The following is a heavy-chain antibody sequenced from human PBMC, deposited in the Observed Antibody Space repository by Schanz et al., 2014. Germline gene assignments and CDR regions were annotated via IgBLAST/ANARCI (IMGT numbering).Heavy chain of an antibody. Sequence: QAQLVESGGGLVKPGGSLRLSCAASGFTFSSYGMHWVRQSPGKGLEWVALISYDGSNKYYADSVKGRFTISRDNSKNTLFLQMSSLRAEDTAVYYCARDGDFDYWGQGTLVTVSS. J-gene: IGHJ4*02. CDR3: ARDGDFDY. CDR1: GFTFSSYG. CDR2: ISYDGSNK. V-gene: IGHV3-30*03.